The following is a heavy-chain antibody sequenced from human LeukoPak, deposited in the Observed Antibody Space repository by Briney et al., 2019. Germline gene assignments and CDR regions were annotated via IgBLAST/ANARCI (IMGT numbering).Heavy chain of an antibody. D-gene: IGHD2-2*01. CDR3: ARSIMPLGRGPKYYWFDP. CDR1: GYTFTGYY. J-gene: IGHJ5*02. V-gene: IGHV1-2*02. CDR2: INPNSGGT. Sequence: ASVRVSCKASGYTFTGYYMHWVRQAPGQGLEWMGWINPNSGGTNYAQKFQGGVTMTRDTSISTAYMELSRLRSDDTAVYYCARSIMPLGRGPKYYWFDPWGQGTLVTVSS.